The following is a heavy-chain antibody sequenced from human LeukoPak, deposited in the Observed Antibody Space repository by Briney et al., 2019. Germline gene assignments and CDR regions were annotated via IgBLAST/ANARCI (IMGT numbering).Heavy chain of an antibody. CDR3: TRSENYYDSSGYYWFDP. J-gene: IGHJ5*02. V-gene: IGHV3-49*03. Sequence: GGSLRLSCTASGFTFGDYAMSWFRQAPGKGLEWVGFIRSKAYGGTTEYAASVKGRFTISRDDSKSIAYLQMNSLKTEDTAVYYCTRSENYYDSSGYYWFDPWGQGTLVTVSS. D-gene: IGHD3-22*01. CDR2: IRSKAYGGTT. CDR1: GFTFGDYA.